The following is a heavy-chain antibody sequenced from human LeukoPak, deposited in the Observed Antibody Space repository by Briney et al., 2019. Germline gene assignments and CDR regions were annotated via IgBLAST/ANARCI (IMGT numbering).Heavy chain of an antibody. CDR3: ARGGGQLADY. Sequence: GGSLRLSCAVSGFTFSNYYMGWIRQAPGKGLEWVSYISSSSSHTNYADSVKGRFTISRDNAKISLYLQMNSLRAEDTAVYYCARGGGQLADYWGQGTLVTVSS. J-gene: IGHJ4*02. CDR1: GFTFSNYY. D-gene: IGHD6-6*01. CDR2: ISSSSSHT. V-gene: IGHV3-11*06.